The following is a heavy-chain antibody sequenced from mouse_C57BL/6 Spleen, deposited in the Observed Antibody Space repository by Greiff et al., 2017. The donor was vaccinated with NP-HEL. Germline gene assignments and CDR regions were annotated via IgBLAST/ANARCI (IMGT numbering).Heavy chain of an antibody. CDR2: IHPNSGST. V-gene: IGHV1-64*01. CDR3: ARPNWDGFAY. Sequence: QVQLQQSGAELVKPGASVKLSCKASGYTFTSYWMHWVKQRPGQGLEWIGMIHPNSGSTNYNEKFKSKATLTVDKSSSTAYMQLSSLTSEDSAVYYCARPNWDGFAYWGQGTLVTVSA. CDR1: GYTFTSYW. J-gene: IGHJ3*01. D-gene: IGHD4-1*01.